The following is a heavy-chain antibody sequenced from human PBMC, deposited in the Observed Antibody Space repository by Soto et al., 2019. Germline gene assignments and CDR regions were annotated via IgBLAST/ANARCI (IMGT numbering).Heavy chain of an antibody. V-gene: IGHV4-59*08. CDR2: IYYSGST. CDR1: GGSISSYY. Sequence: QVQLQESGPGLVKPSETLSLTCTVAGGSISSYYWSWIRQPPGKGLEWIGYIYYSGSTNYNPSLKSRVTISVDTSKNQFSLKLSSVTAADTAVYYCARRPVGSHYYYYMDVWGKGTTVTVS. CDR3: ARRPVGSHYYYYMDV. J-gene: IGHJ6*03. D-gene: IGHD2-2*01.